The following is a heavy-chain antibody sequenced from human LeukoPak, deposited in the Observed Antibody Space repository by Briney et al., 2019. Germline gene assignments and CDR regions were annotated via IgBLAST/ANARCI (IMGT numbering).Heavy chain of an antibody. D-gene: IGHD6-13*01. J-gene: IGHJ4*02. V-gene: IGHV4-39*01. CDR3: ARDSSSWYYFDY. CDR1: GGSISSSTYC. Sequence: SETLSLTCTVSGGSISSSTYCWSWVRQPPGKGLEWIGCMYYSGSTYYSSSLKGRVTISLDTPKSQFSLRLNSVTASDTAVYYCARDSSSWYYFDYWGQGTLVTVSS. CDR2: MYYSGST.